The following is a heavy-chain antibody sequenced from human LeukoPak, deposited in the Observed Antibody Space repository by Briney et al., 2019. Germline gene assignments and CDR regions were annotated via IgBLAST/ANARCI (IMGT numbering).Heavy chain of an antibody. D-gene: IGHD3-22*01. CDR2: IYPGDSDT. CDR3: ASHSPSSGFAFHI. Sequence: GESLKISCKGPGYSFTSYWIGWVRQMPGKGLERMGIIYPGDSDTRYSPSFQGQVTISADRSISTAYLPWSSLKASDTAMYYCASHSPSSGFAFHIWGQGTMVTASS. CDR1: GYSFTSYW. J-gene: IGHJ3*02. V-gene: IGHV5-51*01.